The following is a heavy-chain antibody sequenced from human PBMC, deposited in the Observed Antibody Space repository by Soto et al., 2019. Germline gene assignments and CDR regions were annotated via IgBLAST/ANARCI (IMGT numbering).Heavy chain of an antibody. CDR2: LNPHSGKT. V-gene: IGHV1-8*01. CDR3: ARVSSIAARRSFDS. J-gene: IGHJ4*02. Sequence: ASVQVSCKDSVYTFTIHDIHWVRQAPGQGLEWMAGLNPHSGKTAYAQKFQGRLTMTGNASTSTAYMELSSLRSEDTAMYYCARVSSIAARRSFDSWGQGNLVTVSS. CDR1: VYTFTIHD. D-gene: IGHD6-6*01.